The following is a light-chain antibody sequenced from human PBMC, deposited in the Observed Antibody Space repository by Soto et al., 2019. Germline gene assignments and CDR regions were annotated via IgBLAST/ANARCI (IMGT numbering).Light chain of an antibody. J-gene: IGLJ3*02. CDR1: SSDVGSYNY. V-gene: IGLV2-14*01. CDR3: GSYTRSSTLWV. Sequence: QSALTQPASVSGSPGQSITISCTGTSSDVGSYNYVSWYQQHPGKAPKLMIYEVSNRPSGVSNRFSGSKSANMASLTISGLQAEDEADYYCGSYTRSSTLWVFGGGTKLTVL. CDR2: EVS.